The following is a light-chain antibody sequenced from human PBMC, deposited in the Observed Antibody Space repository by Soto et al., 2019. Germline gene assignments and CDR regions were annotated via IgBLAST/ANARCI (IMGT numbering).Light chain of an antibody. J-gene: IGKJ5*01. CDR3: LQHNSYPIT. V-gene: IGKV1-17*01. CDR2: AAS. CDR1: QGIRSN. Sequence: DTQITHSPSFLSTSVLDSVTLTFLASQGIRSNLGWYQQKPGKAPQRLIYAASSLQSGVPSRFSGSGSGTEFTLTISTLQPEDFATYFCLQHNSYPITCGQGQRREIK.